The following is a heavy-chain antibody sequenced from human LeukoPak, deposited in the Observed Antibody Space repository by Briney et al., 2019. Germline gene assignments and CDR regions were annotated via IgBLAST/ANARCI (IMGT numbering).Heavy chain of an antibody. Sequence: SQTLSLTCTVSGGSISSGGYYWSWIRQPPGKGLEWIGYIYHSGSTYYNPSLKSRVTISVDRSKNQFSLKLSSVTAADTAVYYCARDGGEDFWSGYRLAYDYWGQGTLVTVSS. CDR3: ARDGGEDFWSGYRLAYDY. J-gene: IGHJ4*02. D-gene: IGHD3-3*01. CDR2: IYHSGST. CDR1: GGSISSGGYY. V-gene: IGHV4-30-2*01.